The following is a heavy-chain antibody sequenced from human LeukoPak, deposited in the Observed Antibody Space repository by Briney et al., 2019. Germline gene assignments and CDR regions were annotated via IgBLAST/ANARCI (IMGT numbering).Heavy chain of an antibody. CDR2: ITSRGGST. J-gene: IGHJ1*01. CDR3: AKGRGGGWFAEYFHH. Sequence: GGSLRLSCAASGFIFTSSAMSWVRQAPGKGLEWVSAITSRGGSTYYADSVKGRFTISRDSSKNTLYLQMNSLRAEDTALYYCAKGRGGGWFAEYFHHWGQGTLVTVSS. CDR1: GFIFTSSA. D-gene: IGHD6-19*01. V-gene: IGHV3-23*01.